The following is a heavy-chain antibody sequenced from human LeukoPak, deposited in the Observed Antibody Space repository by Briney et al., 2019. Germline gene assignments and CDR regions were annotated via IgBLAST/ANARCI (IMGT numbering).Heavy chain of an antibody. D-gene: IGHD3-16*02. Sequence: GASVKVSCKASGYTFTSYTMNWVRQAPGQGLEWMGWIDTNTGNPTYAQGFTGRFVFSLDTSVNTAYLQISSLKAEDTAVYYCARDPAFYDYVWGSYRYPYYFDYWGQGTLVTVSS. J-gene: IGHJ4*02. CDR3: ARDPAFYDYVWGSYRYPYYFDY. CDR2: IDTNTGNP. V-gene: IGHV7-4-1*02. CDR1: GYTFTSYT.